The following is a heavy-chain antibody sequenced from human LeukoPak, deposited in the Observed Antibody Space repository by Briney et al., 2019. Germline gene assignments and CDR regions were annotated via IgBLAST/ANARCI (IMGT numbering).Heavy chain of an antibody. CDR3: ARVGGNPYYYDSSGYQNWFDP. D-gene: IGHD3-22*01. V-gene: IGHV4-59*12. CDR1: GGSFSGYY. J-gene: IGHJ5*02. CDR2: IYSSGNT. Sequence: SETLSLTCAVYGGSFSGYYWSWIRQPPGKGLEWIGHIYSSGNTKYTSSLKSRVTISLDTSKNQFSLKLSSVTAADTAVYYCARVGGNPYYYDSSGYQNWFDPWGQGTLVTVSS.